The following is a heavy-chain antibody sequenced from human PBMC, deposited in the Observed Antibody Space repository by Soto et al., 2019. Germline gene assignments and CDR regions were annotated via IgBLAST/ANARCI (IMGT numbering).Heavy chain of an antibody. CDR2: IYYSGST. D-gene: IGHD3-10*02. V-gene: IGHV4-59*08. J-gene: IGHJ1*01. Sequence: TMSLPWTVAQGTSISFCGRCILQPTRKGLEWIGYIYYSGSTNYNPSLKSRVTISVDTSKNQFSLKLSSVTAADSFEYYYAINDALTLFASRGQGTLVT. CDR1: QGTSISFC. CDR3: AINDALTLFAS.